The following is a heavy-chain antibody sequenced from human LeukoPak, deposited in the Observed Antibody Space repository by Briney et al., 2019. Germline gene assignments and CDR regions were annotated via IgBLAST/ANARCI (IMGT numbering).Heavy chain of an antibody. V-gene: IGHV3-43*02. CDR1: GFTFDDYA. Sequence: GGSLRLSCAASGFTFDDYAMHWVRQAPGKGLEWVSLISGDGGSTYYADSVKGRFTISRDNSKNSLYLQMNSLRTEDTALYYCAKDSSYCGGDCYSNWFDPWGQGTLVTASS. CDR2: ISGDGGST. D-gene: IGHD2-21*02. CDR3: AKDSSYCGGDCYSNWFDP. J-gene: IGHJ5*02.